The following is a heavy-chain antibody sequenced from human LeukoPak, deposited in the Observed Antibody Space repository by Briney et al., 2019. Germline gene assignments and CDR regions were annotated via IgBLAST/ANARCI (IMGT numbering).Heavy chain of an antibody. V-gene: IGHV4-34*01. CDR1: GGSFSGYY. J-gene: IGHJ4*02. Sequence: PSETLSLTCAVYGGSFSGYYWSWIRQPPGKGLEWIGEINHSGSTNYNPSLKSRVTISVDTSKNQFSLKLSSVTAADTAVYYCARRGARYCSGGSCLDYWGQGTLVTVSS. CDR2: INHSGST. CDR3: ARRGARYCSGGSCLDY. D-gene: IGHD2-15*01.